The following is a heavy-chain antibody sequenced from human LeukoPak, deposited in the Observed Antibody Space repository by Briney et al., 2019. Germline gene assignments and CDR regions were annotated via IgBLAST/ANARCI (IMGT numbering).Heavy chain of an antibody. D-gene: IGHD6-13*01. CDR1: GGTFSSYA. CDR3: ARDGGYSSSSSASFDY. CDR2: IIPIFGTA. V-gene: IGHV1-69*13. J-gene: IGHJ4*02. Sequence: SVKVSCKASGGTFSSYAISWVRQAPGQGLEWMGGIIPIFGTANHAQKFQGRVTITADESTSTAYMELSSLRSEDTAVYYCARDGGYSSSSSASFDYWGQGTLVTVSS.